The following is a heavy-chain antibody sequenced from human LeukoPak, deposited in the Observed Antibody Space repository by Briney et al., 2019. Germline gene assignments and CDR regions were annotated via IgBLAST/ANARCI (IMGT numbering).Heavy chain of an antibody. J-gene: IGHJ4*02. Sequence: GASVKVSCKASGYTFTSYYMHWVRQAPGQGLEWMGIINPSGGSTSYAQKFQGRVTMTRDMSTSTVYMELSSLRSEDTAVYYCARGGSSWGRLLFHYFDYWGQGTLVTVSS. D-gene: IGHD2-21*02. CDR2: INPSGGST. V-gene: IGHV1-46*01. CDR1: GYTFTSYY. CDR3: ARGGSSWGRLLFHYFDY.